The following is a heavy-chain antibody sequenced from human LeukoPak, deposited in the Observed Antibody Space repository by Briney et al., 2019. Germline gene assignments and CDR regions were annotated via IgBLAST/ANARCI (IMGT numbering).Heavy chain of an antibody. Sequence: ASVKVSCKASGYTFPSYFMHWVRQAPGQGLEWMGWINPNSGGTNYAQKFQGWVTMTRDTSISTAYMELSRLRSDDTAVYYCARSPTPYSSGRYYYYYGMDVWGQGTTVTVSS. CDR2: INPNSGGT. CDR3: ARSPTPYSSGRYYYYYGMDV. J-gene: IGHJ6*02. CDR1: GYTFPSYF. D-gene: IGHD6-19*01. V-gene: IGHV1-2*04.